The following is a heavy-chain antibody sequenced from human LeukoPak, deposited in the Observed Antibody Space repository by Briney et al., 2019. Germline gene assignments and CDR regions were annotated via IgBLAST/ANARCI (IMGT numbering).Heavy chain of an antibody. Sequence: SETLSLTCTVSGGSISSYYWRWIRQPAGKGLEWIGRIYTSGSTNYNPSLKSRGAISVDKSTNQFSLKMSSVTGADTAVYYCARELGGVRLVDYWGQGTLVTVSS. V-gene: IGHV4-4*07. CDR3: ARELGGVRLVDY. J-gene: IGHJ4*02. CDR1: GGSISSYY. CDR2: IYTSGST. D-gene: IGHD2-8*02.